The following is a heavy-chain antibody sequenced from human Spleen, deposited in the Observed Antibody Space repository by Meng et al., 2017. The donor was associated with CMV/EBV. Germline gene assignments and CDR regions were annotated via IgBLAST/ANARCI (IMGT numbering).Heavy chain of an antibody. CDR1: GFTFSSYW. J-gene: IGHJ6*02. Sequence: GGSLRLSCAASGFTFSSYWMHWVSQAPGKGLVWVSLINSDGSITTHADSVKGRFTISRDYAKNTPYVQMNSLRAEDTAVYYCARGYPNYYYGMDVWGQGTTVTVSS. D-gene: IGHD2-2*02. CDR3: ARGYPNYYYGMDV. V-gene: IGHV3-74*01. CDR2: INSDGSIT.